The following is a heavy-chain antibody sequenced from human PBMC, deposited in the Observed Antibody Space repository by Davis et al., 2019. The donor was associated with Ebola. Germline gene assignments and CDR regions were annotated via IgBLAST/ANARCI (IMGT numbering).Heavy chain of an antibody. V-gene: IGHV3-48*02. CDR3: ARDAESPFKFWLDT. J-gene: IGHJ5*02. CDR2: ITGSDVTM. CDR1: GFTFSSHS. Sequence: GESLKISCAASGFTFSSHSMNWVRQAPGKGLEWISYITGSDVTMYADSVKGRFTISRDNAKKSLYLQMNSLRDEDTAVYFCARDAESPFKFWLDTWGQGILVTVSS.